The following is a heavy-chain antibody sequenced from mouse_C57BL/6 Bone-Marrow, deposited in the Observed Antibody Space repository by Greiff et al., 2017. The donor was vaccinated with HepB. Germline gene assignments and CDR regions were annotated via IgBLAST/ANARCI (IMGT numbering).Heavy chain of an antibody. CDR2: IFPGSGST. CDR3: ARRGLRRSSYWYFDV. D-gene: IGHD2-4*01. Sequence: VQLQQSGPELVKPGASVKISCKASGYTFTDYYINWVKQRPGQGLEWIGWIFPGSGSTYYNEKFKGKATLTVDKSSSTAYMLLSSLTSEDSAVYFCARRGLRRSSYWYFDVWGTGTTVTVSS. J-gene: IGHJ1*03. V-gene: IGHV1-75*01. CDR1: GYTFTDYY.